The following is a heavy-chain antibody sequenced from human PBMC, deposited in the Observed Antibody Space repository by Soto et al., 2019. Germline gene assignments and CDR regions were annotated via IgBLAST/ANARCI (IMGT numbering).Heavy chain of an antibody. V-gene: IGHV1-18*01. J-gene: IGHJ1*01. CDR3: ARDSSGGSCPIVFEYFQH. D-gene: IGHD2-15*01. Sequence: GASVKVSCKASGYTFTSYGISWVRQAPGQGLEWMGWISAYNGNTNYAQKLQGRVTMTTDTSTSTAYMELRSLRSDDTAVYYCARDSSGGSCPIVFEYFQHWGQGTLVTVSS. CDR2: ISAYNGNT. CDR1: GYTFTSYG.